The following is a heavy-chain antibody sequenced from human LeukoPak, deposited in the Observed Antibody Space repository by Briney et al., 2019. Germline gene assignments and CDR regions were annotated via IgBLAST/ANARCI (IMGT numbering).Heavy chain of an antibody. CDR1: GYTFTSYY. CDR2: INPSGGST. J-gene: IGHJ5*02. V-gene: IGHV1-46*01. Sequence: ASVRVSCKASGYTFTSYYMHWVRQAPGQGLEWMGIINPSGGSTSYAQKFQGRVTMTRDMFTSTDYMELSSLRSEDTAVYYCARDNSVEDTAWWFDPWGQGTLVTVSS. D-gene: IGHD4-23*01. CDR3: ARDNSVEDTAWWFDP.